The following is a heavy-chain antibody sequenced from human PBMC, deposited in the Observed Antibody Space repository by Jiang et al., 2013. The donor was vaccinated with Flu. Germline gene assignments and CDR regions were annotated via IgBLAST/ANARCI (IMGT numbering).Heavy chain of an antibody. D-gene: IGHD1-7*01. CDR3: ARGSREYNWNFEGGKKFDP. J-gene: IGHJ5*02. CDR1: GGYISSGGFY. CDR2: IYYTGRT. Sequence: GPGLVKPSQTLSLTCTVSGGYISSGGFYWSWIRQHPGKGLEWIGDIYYTGRTNYNPSLKSRVIISVDTSKNQFSLKLSSVTAADTAVYYCARGSREYNWNFEGGKKFDPWGQGTLVTVSS. V-gene: IGHV4-31*03.